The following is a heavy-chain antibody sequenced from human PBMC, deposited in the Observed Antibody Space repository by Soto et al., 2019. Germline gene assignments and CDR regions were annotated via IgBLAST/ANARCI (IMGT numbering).Heavy chain of an antibody. CDR3: TTDPFDSSRECY. V-gene: IGHV3-15*04. Sequence: GGSLRLSCAASGFTFSNVWMTWVRQVPGKGLEWVGRIERNSVGGTTDYAAPVKGRFTISRDDSKNTLYLQMNSLKTEDTAVYYCTTDPFDSSRECYWGQGTLVTVSS. D-gene: IGHD3-22*01. J-gene: IGHJ4*02. CDR1: GFTFSNVW. CDR2: IERNSVGGTT.